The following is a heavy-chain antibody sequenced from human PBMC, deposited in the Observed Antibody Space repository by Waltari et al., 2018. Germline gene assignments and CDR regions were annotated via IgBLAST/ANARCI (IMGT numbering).Heavy chain of an antibody. D-gene: IGHD2-2*01. CDR3: ARDQNIVVVPAAPFDY. V-gene: IGHV1-18*01. J-gene: IGHJ4*02. CDR2: SSVYNCNT. Sequence: QVQLVQSGAEVKKPGASVKVSCKASGYTFTSYGISWVRQAPGQGCEGMGWSSVYNCNTNYAQKIQGRVTMNTDTSTSTAYMELRSLRADDTAVDYCARDQNIVVVPAAPFDYWGQGTLVTVSS. CDR1: GYTFTSYG.